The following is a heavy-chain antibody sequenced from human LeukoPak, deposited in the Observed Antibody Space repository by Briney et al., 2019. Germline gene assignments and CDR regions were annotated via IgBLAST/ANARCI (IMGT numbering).Heavy chain of an antibody. V-gene: IGHV3-21*01. CDR3: ARDASIYSSGPHFWYFDL. Sequence: GGSLRLSCAASGFTFSSYSMNWVRQAPGKGLEWVSSISSSSSYIYYADSVKGRFTISRDNAKNSLYLQMNSLRAEDTAVYYCARDASIYSSGPHFWYFDLWGRGTLVTVSS. CDR1: GFTFSSYS. J-gene: IGHJ2*01. CDR2: ISSSSSYI. D-gene: IGHD6-19*01.